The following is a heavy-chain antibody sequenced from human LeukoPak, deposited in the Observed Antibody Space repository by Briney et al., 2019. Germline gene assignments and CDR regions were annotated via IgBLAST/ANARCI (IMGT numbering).Heavy chain of an antibody. J-gene: IGHJ5*02. V-gene: IGHV4-39*01. Sequence: SETLSLTCTVSGGSISSSSYYWGWIRQPPGKGLEWIGSIYYSGSTYYNPSLKSRVSISVDTSKNQFSLKLSSATAADTAVYYCARSPGSLRWFDPWGQGTLVTVSS. CDR2: IYYSGST. CDR1: GGSISSSSYY. CDR3: ARSPGSLRWFDP. D-gene: IGHD3-10*01.